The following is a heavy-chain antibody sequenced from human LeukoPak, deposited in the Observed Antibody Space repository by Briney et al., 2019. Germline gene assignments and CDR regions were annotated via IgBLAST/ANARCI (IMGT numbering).Heavy chain of an antibody. D-gene: IGHD1-26*01. J-gene: IGHJ4*02. V-gene: IGHV3-11*01. CDR2: ISSSGIII. CDR3: ARGGNYYAFDY. CDR1: GFTFSDYY. Sequence: PGGSLRLSCAASGFTFSDYYMSWIRQAPGEGLEWVSDISSSGIIISYADSVKGRFTISRDNAKNSLFLQMNSLGAEDTAVYYCARGGNYYAFDYWGQGTLVTVSS.